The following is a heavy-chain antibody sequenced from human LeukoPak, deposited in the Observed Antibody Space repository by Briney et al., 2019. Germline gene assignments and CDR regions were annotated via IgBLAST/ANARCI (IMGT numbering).Heavy chain of an antibody. CDR1: GYTFTGYH. V-gene: IGHV1-2*02. CDR2: INPNSGGT. J-gene: IGHJ6*03. CDR3: ARRPDYSRGVYYYYMDV. Sequence: ASVKVSCKASGYTFTGYHMHWVRQAPGQGLEWMGWINPNSGGTNYAQKFQGRVTMTRDTSISTAYMELSRLRSDDTAVYYCARRPDYSRGVYYYYMDVWGKGTTVTVSS. D-gene: IGHD2-15*01.